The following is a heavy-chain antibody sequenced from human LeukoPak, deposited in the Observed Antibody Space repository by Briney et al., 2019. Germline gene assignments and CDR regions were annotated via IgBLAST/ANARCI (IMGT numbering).Heavy chain of an antibody. J-gene: IGHJ1*01. Sequence: SETLSLTCTVSGGSISSYFWTWIRQPPGKGLEWIGYVYYSGNTDYNPSLKSRVTISEDTSKNQFSLRLYSVTAADTAVYYCATTFSGYISSWPQYFQHWGQGTLVSVSS. CDR3: ATTFSGYISSWPQYFQH. V-gene: IGHV4-59*08. D-gene: IGHD6-13*01. CDR2: VYYSGNT. CDR1: GGSISSYF.